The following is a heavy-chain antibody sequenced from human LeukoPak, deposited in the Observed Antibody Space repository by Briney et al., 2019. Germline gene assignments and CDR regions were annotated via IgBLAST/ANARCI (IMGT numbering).Heavy chain of an antibody. D-gene: IGHD3-16*01. Sequence: ASVKVSCKASGGTFSSYAISWVRQAPGQGLEWMGWISAYNGNTNYAQKLQGRVTMTTDTSTSTAYMELRSLRSDDTAVYYCARADERRGGDAFDIWGQGTMVTVSS. CDR3: ARADERRGGDAFDI. CDR2: ISAYNGNT. J-gene: IGHJ3*02. CDR1: GGTFSSYA. V-gene: IGHV1-18*01.